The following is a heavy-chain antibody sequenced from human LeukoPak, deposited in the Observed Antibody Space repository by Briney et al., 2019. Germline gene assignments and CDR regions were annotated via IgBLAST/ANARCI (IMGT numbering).Heavy chain of an antibody. J-gene: IGHJ6*03. CDR3: ARRVVISHYYYYYMDV. Sequence: GGSLRLSCAASGFTVSNNFMSWVRQAPGRGLEGVSIIHSGGATYYADSVKGRFTISRDNAKNSLYLQMNSLRAEDTAVYYCARRVVISHYYYYYMDVWGKGTTVTVSS. CDR1: GFTVSNNF. CDR2: IHSGGAT. V-gene: IGHV3-66*04. D-gene: IGHD3-22*01.